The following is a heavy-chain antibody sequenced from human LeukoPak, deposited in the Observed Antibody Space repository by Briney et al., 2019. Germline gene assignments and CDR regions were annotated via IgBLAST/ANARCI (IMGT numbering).Heavy chain of an antibody. CDR1: GDTLTTYD. D-gene: IGHD6-6*01. Sequence: ASVQASCKASGDTLTTYDFNWVRQAPGQGLEWMGWMDPNSGNTGYSQKFQGRVTMTRNTSINTAYMELSSLTSEDTAVYYCAKSLPGIAAQWGQGTLVIVSS. V-gene: IGHV1-8*01. J-gene: IGHJ4*02. CDR3: AKSLPGIAAQ. CDR2: MDPNSGNT.